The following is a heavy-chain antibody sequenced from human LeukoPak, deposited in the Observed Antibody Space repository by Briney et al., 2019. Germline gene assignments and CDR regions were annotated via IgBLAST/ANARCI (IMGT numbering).Heavy chain of an antibody. V-gene: IGHV4-4*07. D-gene: IGHD5-18*01. Sequence: SETLSLTCAVYGGSFSGYYWSWIRQPAGKGLEWIGRIYTSGSTNYNPSLKSRVTMSVDTSKNQFSLKLSSVTAADTAVYYCARDVIHSYALPDWFDPWGQGTLVTVSS. J-gene: IGHJ5*02. CDR1: GGSFSGYY. CDR2: IYTSGST. CDR3: ARDVIHSYALPDWFDP.